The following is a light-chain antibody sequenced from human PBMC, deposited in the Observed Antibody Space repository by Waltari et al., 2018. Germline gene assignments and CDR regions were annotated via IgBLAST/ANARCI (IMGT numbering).Light chain of an antibody. J-gene: IGLJ3*02. Sequence: QSVLTQPPSASGTPGQRVTISCSGSRSNIGSTYICWSQQLPGTAPKLLIYRGDQRPSGVPDRFSGSKSGTSASLAISGLRSEDEADYYCAAWDDRLRGRVFGGGTKLTVL. V-gene: IGLV1-47*01. CDR1: RSNIGSTY. CDR2: RGD. CDR3: AAWDDRLRGRV.